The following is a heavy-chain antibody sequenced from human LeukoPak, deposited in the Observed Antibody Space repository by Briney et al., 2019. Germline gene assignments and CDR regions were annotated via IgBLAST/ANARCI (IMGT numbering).Heavy chain of an antibody. CDR3: AKDLKAFVSSAGSGP. Sequence: GGSLRLSCVASGFSVSNKDMSWVRQAPGKGLEWVSAIYSDGRTYYADSVKGRFTISRDISKNTLYLQMNSLRAEDTAVYYCAKDLKAFVSSAGSGPWGQGTLVTVSS. CDR1: GFSVSNKD. D-gene: IGHD3-22*01. J-gene: IGHJ5*02. V-gene: IGHV3-53*01. CDR2: IYSDGRT.